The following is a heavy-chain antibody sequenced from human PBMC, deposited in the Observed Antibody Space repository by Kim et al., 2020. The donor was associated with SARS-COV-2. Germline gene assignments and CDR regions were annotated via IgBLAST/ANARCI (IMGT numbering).Heavy chain of an antibody. Sequence: ASVKVSCKASGYTFTSYGINWVRQAPGQGLEWMGWISAYNGNTNSAQKLQGRVTMTTDTSTNTAYMELRSLRSDDTAVYYCARGGLNGYYNHGMDVWGQGTTVTVSS. D-gene: IGHD3-9*01. CDR1: GYTFTSYG. CDR2: ISAYNGNT. CDR3: ARGGLNGYYNHGMDV. V-gene: IGHV1-18*01. J-gene: IGHJ6*02.